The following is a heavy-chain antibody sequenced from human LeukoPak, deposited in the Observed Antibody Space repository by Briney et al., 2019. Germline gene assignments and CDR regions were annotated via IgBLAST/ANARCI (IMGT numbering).Heavy chain of an antibody. CDR3: GRGKVWSRTYFDF. D-gene: IGHD3-10*01. CDR2: INHFGNEG. J-gene: IGHJ4*02. Sequence: GGSLRLSCAASGFTFSSHWMTWVRQAPGKGLEWVANINHFGNEGYYVDSVKGRFTISRDNAKNSLSLQMNSLRAEDTAVYYCGRGKVWSRTYFDFWGQGTLVTVSS. CDR1: GFTFSSHW. V-gene: IGHV3-7*01.